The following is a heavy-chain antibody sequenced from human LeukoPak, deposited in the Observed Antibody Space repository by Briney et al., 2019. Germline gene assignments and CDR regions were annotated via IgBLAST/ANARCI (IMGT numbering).Heavy chain of an antibody. CDR1: GYTFTSYG. CDR3: AIVNPLYGSGSYYLCDY. V-gene: IGHV1-18*01. D-gene: IGHD3-10*01. Sequence: ASVKVSCKASGYTFTSYGISWVRQAPGQGLEWMGWISAYNGNTNYAQKLQGRVTMTTDTSTSTAYMELRSLRSDDTAVYYFAIVNPLYGSGSYYLCDYWGQGTLVTVSS. J-gene: IGHJ4*02. CDR2: ISAYNGNT.